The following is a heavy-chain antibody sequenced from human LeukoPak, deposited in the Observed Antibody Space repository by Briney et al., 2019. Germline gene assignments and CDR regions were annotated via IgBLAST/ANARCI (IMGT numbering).Heavy chain of an antibody. CDR2: IYSGGST. CDR1: GFTVSSNY. J-gene: IGHJ5*02. D-gene: IGHD3-22*01. V-gene: IGHV3-66*01. CDR3: ARDWTYDSSGYHWFDP. Sequence: PGGSLRLSCAASGFTVSSNYMSWVRQAPGKGLEWVSVIYSGGSTYYADSVKGRFTISRDNSKNTLYLQMNSLRAEDTAVYYCARDWTYDSSGYHWFDPWGQGTLVTVSS.